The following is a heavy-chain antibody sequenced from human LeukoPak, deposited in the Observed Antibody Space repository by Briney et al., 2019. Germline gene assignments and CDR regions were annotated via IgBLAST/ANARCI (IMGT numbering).Heavy chain of an antibody. D-gene: IGHD2-2*01. CDR2: ISGSGGST. CDR1: GFTFSSYA. J-gene: IGHJ4*02. CDR3: AKRRSDCSSTSCYYYFDY. V-gene: IGHV3-23*01. Sequence: GGSLRLSCAASGFTFSSYAMSWVPQAPGKGLEWVSAISGSGGSTYYADSVKGRFTISRDNSKNTLYLQMNSLRAEDTAVYYCAKRRSDCSSTSCYYYFDYWGQGTLVTVSS.